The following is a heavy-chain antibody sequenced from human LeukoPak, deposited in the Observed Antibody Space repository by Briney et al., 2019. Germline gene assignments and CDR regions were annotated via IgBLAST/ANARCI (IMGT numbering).Heavy chain of an antibody. CDR2: IFARQNT. CDR3: AGGLLSMIRGGSLLGRIDP. J-gene: IGHJ5*02. D-gene: IGHD3-10*01. Sequence: SETLSLTCTVSGGSISSGSHFWTWIRQPAGKGLEWIGHIFARQNTNYNPSLKSRLTISEDTSKNQFSLKLTSVTAADTAVYYCAGGLLSMIRGGSLLGRIDPWGQGTLVIVSS. CDR1: GGSISSGSHF. V-gene: IGHV4-61*09.